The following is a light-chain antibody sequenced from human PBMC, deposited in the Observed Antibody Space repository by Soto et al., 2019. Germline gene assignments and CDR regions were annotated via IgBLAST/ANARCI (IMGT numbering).Light chain of an antibody. J-gene: IGKJ3*01. V-gene: IGKV2-28*01. Sequence: DIVMTQSPLSLPVTPGEPASISSRSSQSLLHINGYNYLDWYLQKPGQSPQLLIYLGSNRASGVPDRFSGSGSGTDFTLKISRVEAEDVGVYYCMQALKTQFTFGPGTKVEIK. CDR3: MQALKTQFT. CDR2: LGS. CDR1: QSLLHINGYNY.